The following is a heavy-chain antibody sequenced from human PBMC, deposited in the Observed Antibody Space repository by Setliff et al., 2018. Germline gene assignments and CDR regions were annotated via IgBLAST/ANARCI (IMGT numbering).Heavy chain of an antibody. J-gene: IGHJ4*02. Sequence: ETLSLTCTVYGGSFSNYYWSWIRQPPGKGLEWIGEINHSGSTNYNPSLTSRVSISVDTSKNQFSLKLNSVTATDTAVYYCARQPTGTYQWTFDSWGQGTLVTVSS. V-gene: IGHV4-34*01. CDR3: ARQPTGTYQWTFDS. D-gene: IGHD1-26*01. CDR2: INHSGST. CDR1: GGSFSNYY.